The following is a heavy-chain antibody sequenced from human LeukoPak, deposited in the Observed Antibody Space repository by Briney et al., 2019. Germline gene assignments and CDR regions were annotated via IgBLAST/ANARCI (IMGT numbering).Heavy chain of an antibody. CDR2: IHDSGST. J-gene: IGHJ4*02. V-gene: IGHV4-59*08. CDR3: VRLDAAAGRYLQFYY. Sequence: SETLSLTRTVSGASINNYYWSWIRQSPEKGLEWVGYIHDSGSTNYSPSLKSRVTISVDTSKNQFSLKLSSVTAADTAVYYCVRLDAAAGRYLQFYYWGQGTLVTVSS. D-gene: IGHD5-24*01. CDR1: GASINNYY.